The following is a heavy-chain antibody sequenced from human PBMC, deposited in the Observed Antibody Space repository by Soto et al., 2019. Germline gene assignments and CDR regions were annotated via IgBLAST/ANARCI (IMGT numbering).Heavy chain of an antibody. D-gene: IGHD3-22*01. V-gene: IGHV1-58*01. CDR2: IVVGSGNT. CDR1: GFTFTSSA. CDR3: AADRGYYYDSSGNDP. J-gene: IGHJ5*02. Sequence: QMQLVQSGPEVKKPGTSVKVSCKASGFTFTSSAVHRPPPPRGQRLEWIGWIVVGSGNTNYAQKFQERVTITRDMSTSTAYMELSSLRSEDTAVYYCAADRGYYYDSSGNDPWGQGTLVTVSS.